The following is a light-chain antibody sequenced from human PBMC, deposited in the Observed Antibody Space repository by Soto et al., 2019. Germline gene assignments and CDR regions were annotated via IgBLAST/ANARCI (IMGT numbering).Light chain of an antibody. CDR1: SSDIGRYNF. CDR3: TSYTITSPYV. V-gene: IGLV2-14*01. J-gene: IGLJ1*01. Sequence: SVLAQPASMSGSPGHSITISCTGTSSDIGRYNFVSWYQHHPGKAPKLIIYEATKRPSGVSYRFSGSKSGNTASLTISGLQAEDEADYYCTSYTITSPYVFGTGTKVTVL. CDR2: EAT.